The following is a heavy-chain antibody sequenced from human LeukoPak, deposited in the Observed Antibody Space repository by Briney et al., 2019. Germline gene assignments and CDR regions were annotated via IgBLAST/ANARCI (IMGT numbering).Heavy chain of an antibody. CDR1: GGSISSGGYY. CDR2: INHSGST. V-gene: IGHV4-39*07. D-gene: IGHD6-6*01. Sequence: SETLSLTCTVSGGSISSGGYYWSWIRQPPGKGLEWIGEINHSGSTNYNPSLKSRVTISVDTSKNQFSLKLSSVTAADTAVYYCARLVRYSSSSPGVWYYYYGMDVWGQGTTVTVSS. J-gene: IGHJ6*02. CDR3: ARLVRYSSSSPGVWYYYYGMDV.